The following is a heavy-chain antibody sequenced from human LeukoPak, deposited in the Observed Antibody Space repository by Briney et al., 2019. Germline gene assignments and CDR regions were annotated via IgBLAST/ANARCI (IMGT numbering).Heavy chain of an antibody. V-gene: IGHV7-4-1*02. Sequence: GASVKVSCKASGYTFTSYGLNWVRQAPGQGLEWMGWINTNTGNPTNAQGFTGRFVFSLDTSVSTAYLQISSLKAEDTAVYYCARDTDLAENYFDYWGQGTLVTVSS. CDR1: GYTFTSYG. CDR3: ARDTDLAENYFDY. CDR2: INTNTGNP. D-gene: IGHD2-21*01. J-gene: IGHJ4*02.